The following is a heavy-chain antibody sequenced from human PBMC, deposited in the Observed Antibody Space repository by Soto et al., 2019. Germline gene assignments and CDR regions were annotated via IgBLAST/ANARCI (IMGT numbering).Heavy chain of an antibody. V-gene: IGHV3-7*03. Sequence: GWSRRLSCAASGFTFSSYWMSWVRQAPGKGLEWAANIKQDGSEKYYVDSVKGRFTISRDNANNSLYMKMNSLRAEDTAVYYCARDCQKCRSSWSERFDYWGQGTLVTVSS. D-gene: IGHD6-13*01. CDR2: IKQDGSEK. CDR1: GFTFSSYW. J-gene: IGHJ4*02. CDR3: ARDCQKCRSSWSERFDY.